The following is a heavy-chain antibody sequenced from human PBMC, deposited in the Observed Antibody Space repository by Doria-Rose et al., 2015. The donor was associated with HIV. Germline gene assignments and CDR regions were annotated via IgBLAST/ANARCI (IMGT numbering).Heavy chain of an antibody. CDR3: ARIKSSRWYHKYYFDF. CDR2: IFSDDER. Sequence: QVQLVQSGPVLVKPTETLTLTRTVSGVSLSSPGMGVSWIRQPPGKALEWLANIFSDDERSYKTSLKSRLTISRGTSKSQVVLTMTGMDPVDTATYYCARIKSSRWYHKYYFDFWGEGTLVIVSA. D-gene: IGHD6-13*01. J-gene: IGHJ4*02. CDR1: GVSLSSPGMG. V-gene: IGHV2-26*01.